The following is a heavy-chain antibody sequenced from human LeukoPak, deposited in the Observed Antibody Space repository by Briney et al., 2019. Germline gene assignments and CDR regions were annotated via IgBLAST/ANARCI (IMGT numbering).Heavy chain of an antibody. CDR1: GGSISSYY. J-gene: IGHJ4*02. CDR3: ASAVTASSSWYPSFDY. CDR2: IYSGGST. Sequence: PSETLSLTCTVSGGSISSYYWSWVRQAPGKGLEWVSVIYSGGSTYYADSVKGRFTISRDNSKNTLYLQMNSLRAEDTAVYYCASAVTASSSWYPSFDYWGQGTLVTVSS. V-gene: IGHV3-53*01. D-gene: IGHD6-13*01.